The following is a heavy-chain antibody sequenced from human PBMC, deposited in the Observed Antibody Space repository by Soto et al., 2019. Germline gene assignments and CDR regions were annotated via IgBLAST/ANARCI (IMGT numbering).Heavy chain of an antibody. Sequence: GASVKVSCKASGYTFTGYYMHWVRQAPGQGLEWMGWINPNSGGTNYAQKFQGWVTMTRDTSISTAYMELSRLRSDDTAVYYCAREKIVVVPAAIGPHYYYYYGMDVWRQGTTVTVSS. D-gene: IGHD2-2*01. CDR2: INPNSGGT. CDR3: AREKIVVVPAAIGPHYYYYYGMDV. CDR1: GYTFTGYY. J-gene: IGHJ6*02. V-gene: IGHV1-2*04.